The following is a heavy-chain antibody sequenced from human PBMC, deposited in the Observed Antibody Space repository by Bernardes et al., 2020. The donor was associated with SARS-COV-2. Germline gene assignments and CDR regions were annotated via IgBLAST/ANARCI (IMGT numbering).Heavy chain of an antibody. J-gene: IGHJ4*02. CDR3: AKDLRPDAEWNFEY. D-gene: IGHD2-2*01. CDR2: ITGDRSHI. CDR1: GFTFSIYA. V-gene: IGHV3-23*01. Sequence: GSLRLSCAASGFTFSIYAMDWVRQAPGKGPEWVSGITGDRSHIAYADSVKGRFTISRDNSKNILYLQMNSLRDEDTAIYYCAKDLRPDAEWNFEYWGKGTRVTV.